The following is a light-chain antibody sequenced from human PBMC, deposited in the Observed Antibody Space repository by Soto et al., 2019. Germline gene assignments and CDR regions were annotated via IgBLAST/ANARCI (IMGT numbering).Light chain of an antibody. Sequence: EIVLTQSPGTLSLSPGERATLSCRASQSVSSSYLAWYQQKPGQAPRLLIYGASSRATGIPDRFSGSGSGTDVTLTISRLEPDDFAVYYCQQYVSSPWTLGQGTKVEIK. CDR1: QSVSSSY. CDR3: QQYVSSPWT. V-gene: IGKV3-20*01. CDR2: GAS. J-gene: IGKJ1*01.